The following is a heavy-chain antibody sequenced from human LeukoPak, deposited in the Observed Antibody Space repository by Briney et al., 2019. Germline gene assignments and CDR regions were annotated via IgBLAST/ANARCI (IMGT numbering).Heavy chain of an antibody. J-gene: IGHJ4*02. Sequence: PSETLSLTCRVSGGFISTYYWSWIRQPPGKGLEWIGYIYYSGSTNYNPSLKSRVTISVDTSKNQFSLKLSSVTAADTAAYYCARGGCNSASCYMAPFDYWGQGTLVTVSS. CDR1: GGFISTYY. CDR3: ARGGCNSASCYMAPFDY. D-gene: IGHD2-2*02. V-gene: IGHV4-59*01. CDR2: IYYSGST.